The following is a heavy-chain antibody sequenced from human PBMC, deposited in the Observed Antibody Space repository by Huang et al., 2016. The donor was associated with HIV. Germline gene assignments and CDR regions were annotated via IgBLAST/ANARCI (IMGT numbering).Heavy chain of an antibody. CDR2: ISYDGSNK. V-gene: IGHV3-30-3*01. CDR1: GFTFSNYA. D-gene: IGHD6-19*01. J-gene: IGHJ6*03. Sequence: QVQLVESGGGVVQPGRSLRLSCAASGFTFSNYAMHGVRQAPGKGLVGVAVISYDGSNKYYTDSVKGRFTISRDNSKNALYLQMNSLRAEDTAVYYCARRAVAGIYYYYYMDVWGKGTTVTVSS. CDR3: ARRAVAGIYYYYYMDV.